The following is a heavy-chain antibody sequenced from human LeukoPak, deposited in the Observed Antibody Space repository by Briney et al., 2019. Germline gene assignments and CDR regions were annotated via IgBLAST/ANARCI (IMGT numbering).Heavy chain of an antibody. Sequence: PGGSLRLSCAASGFTLTNAWMNWVRQAPGKGLEWVSYISSSSSTIYYADSVKGRFTISRDNAKNSLYLQMNTLRAEDTAVYYCARDRHKYNYDSGGYPPYWGQGTLVTVSS. V-gene: IGHV3-48*01. CDR3: ARDRHKYNYDSGGYPPY. CDR2: ISSSSSTI. D-gene: IGHD3-22*01. CDR1: GFTLTNAW. J-gene: IGHJ4*02.